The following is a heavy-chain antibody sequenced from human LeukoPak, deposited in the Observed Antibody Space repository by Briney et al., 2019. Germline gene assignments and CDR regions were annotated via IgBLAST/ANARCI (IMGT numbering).Heavy chain of an antibody. D-gene: IGHD2-15*01. CDR2: ISGSGSNT. CDR3: ANGGG. V-gene: IGHV3-23*01. J-gene: IGHJ4*02. Sequence: GGSLRLSCEASGFTFNIYAMSWVRQAPGKGLEWVSAISGSGSNTYYADSVKGRFTISRDNSKNTLYLQMNVLRVEDTAVYFCANGGGWGQGTLVTVSS. CDR1: GFTFNIYA.